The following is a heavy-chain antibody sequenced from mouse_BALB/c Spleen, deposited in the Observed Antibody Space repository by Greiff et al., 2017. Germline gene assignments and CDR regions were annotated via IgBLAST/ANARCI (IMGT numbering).Heavy chain of an antibody. CDR2: IYPGDGDT. CDR3: ARSGYYDYDGAWFAY. Sequence: VQLQQSGPELVKPGASVKISCKASGYAFSSSWMNWVKQRPGQGLEWIGRIYPGDGDTNYNGKFKGKATLTADKSSSTAYMQLSSLTSVDSAVYFCARSGYYDYDGAWFAYWGQGTLVTVSA. D-gene: IGHD2-4*01. V-gene: IGHV1-82*01. CDR1: GYAFSSSW. J-gene: IGHJ3*01.